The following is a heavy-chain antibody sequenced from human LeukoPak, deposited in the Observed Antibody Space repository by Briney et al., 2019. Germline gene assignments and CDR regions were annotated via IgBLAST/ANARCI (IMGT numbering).Heavy chain of an antibody. CDR3: ARGRRGWIQLWRNWFDP. CDR2: INPNSGGT. D-gene: IGHD5-18*01. CDR1: GYTFTGYY. V-gene: IGHV1-2*02. Sequence: ASVKVSCKASGYTFTGYYMHWVRQAPGQGLEWMGWINPNSGGTNYAQKFQGRVTMTRDTSISTAYMELSRLRSDDTAVYYCARGRRGWIQLWRNWFDPWGQGTLVTVSS. J-gene: IGHJ5*02.